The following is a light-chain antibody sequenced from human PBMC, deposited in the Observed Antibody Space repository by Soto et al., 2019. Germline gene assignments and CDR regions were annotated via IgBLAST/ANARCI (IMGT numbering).Light chain of an antibody. J-gene: IGLJ1*01. CDR3: ETWDRNTQV. CDR1: SVHSRYI. V-gene: IGLV4-60*02. Sequence: QLVLTQSSSASASLGSSVRLTCTLSSVHSRYIIGWHQQQPGKAPRYLMKLEGSGSYNKGGGVPDRFSGSSSGADRYLTIPNPQFEDEADYDSETWDRNTQVFGTGTKLTVL. CDR2: LEGSGSY.